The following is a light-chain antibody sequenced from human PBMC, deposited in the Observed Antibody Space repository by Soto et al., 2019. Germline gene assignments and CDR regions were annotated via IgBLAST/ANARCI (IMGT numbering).Light chain of an antibody. Sequence: DIQLTQSPSSLSASVGDRVTITCRASQGISNFLAWYQQKPGKVPQLLIYLASTLQSGVPSRFSGSGSGTDFTLTISNLQPEDFATYYCQKYNSAPWTFGQGTKVDIK. CDR1: QGISNF. J-gene: IGKJ1*01. CDR2: LAS. V-gene: IGKV1-27*01. CDR3: QKYNSAPWT.